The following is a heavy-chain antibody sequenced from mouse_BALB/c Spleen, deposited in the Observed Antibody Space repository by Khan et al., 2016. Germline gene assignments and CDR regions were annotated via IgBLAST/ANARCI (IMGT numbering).Heavy chain of an antibody. CDR2: ISYSGST. CDR3: AMDGSRYHCALCY. CDR1: GYSITCDYA. V-gene: IGHV3-2*02. J-gene: IGHJ4*01. Sequence: EVQLVESGPGLVKPSQSLSLTCTVTGYSITCDYAWNWIRQFPGNKLEWMGYISYSGSTNYNPARNSRISITRDTSKNQFFLQLNSVTTEDTATYYCAMDGSRYHCALCYCGQGTAVIVSA. D-gene: IGHD2-3*01.